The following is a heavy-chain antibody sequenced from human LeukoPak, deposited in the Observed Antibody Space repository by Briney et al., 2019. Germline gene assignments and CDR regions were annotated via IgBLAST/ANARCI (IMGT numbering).Heavy chain of an antibody. Sequence: ASVKVSCKASGYTFTGYYMHWVRQAPGQGLEWMGRINPNSGGTNYAQKFQGRVTMTRDTSISTAYMELSRLRSDDTAVYYCARLGDRVTRLFDIWGQGTMVTVSS. CDR2: INPNSGGT. J-gene: IGHJ3*02. D-gene: IGHD2-21*02. CDR3: ARLGDRVTRLFDI. V-gene: IGHV1-2*06. CDR1: GYTFTGYY.